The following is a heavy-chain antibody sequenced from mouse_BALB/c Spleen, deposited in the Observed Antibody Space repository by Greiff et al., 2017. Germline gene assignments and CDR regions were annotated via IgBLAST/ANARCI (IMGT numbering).Heavy chain of an antibody. V-gene: IGHV3-6*02. CDR2: ISYDGSN. Sequence: DVKLQESGPGLVKPSQSLSLTCSVTGYSITSGYYWNWIRQFPGNKLEWMGYISYDGSNNYNPSLKNRISITRDTSKNQFFLKLNSVTTEDTATYYCARYGFAYWGQGTLVTVSA. J-gene: IGHJ3*01. CDR3: ARYGFAY. CDR1: GYSITSGYY.